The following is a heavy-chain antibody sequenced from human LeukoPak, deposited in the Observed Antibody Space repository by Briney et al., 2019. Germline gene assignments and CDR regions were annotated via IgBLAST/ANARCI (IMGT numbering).Heavy chain of an antibody. D-gene: IGHD1-14*01. V-gene: IGHV3-74*01. CDR2: IPDIGMSK. CDR3: ARGVEPLAANTLAY. CDR1: GFSLNGYS. J-gene: IGHJ4*02. Sequence: GGSLRLSCVASGFSLNGYSIHWVRRPPGQGLVWVSYIPDIGMSKFAESVKGRFSASRDNAQNTVDLQMNSLSVEDTAVYYCARGVEPLAANTLAYWGQGTLVTVSS.